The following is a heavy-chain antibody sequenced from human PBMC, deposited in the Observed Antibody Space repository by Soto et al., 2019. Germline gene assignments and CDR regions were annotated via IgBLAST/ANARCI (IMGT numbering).Heavy chain of an antibody. J-gene: IGHJ4*02. Sequence: QVQLVQSGAEVKKPGASVKVSCKASGYTFSSYRISWVRQAPGQGPEWMGWIHAYNGDTKYAQKFQDRRIMTTDTSTSTAYMELRSLTSDDTAVYYCARSDYGDDDYWGQGTLVTVSS. V-gene: IGHV1-18*01. D-gene: IGHD4-17*01. CDR3: ARSDYGDDDY. CDR1: GYTFSSYR. CDR2: IHAYNGDT.